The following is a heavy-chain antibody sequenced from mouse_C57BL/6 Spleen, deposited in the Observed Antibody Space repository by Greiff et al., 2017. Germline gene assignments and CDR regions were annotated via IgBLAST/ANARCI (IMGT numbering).Heavy chain of an antibody. CDR2: IYPGDGDT. Sequence: VQLQQSGPELVKPGASVKISCKASGYAFSSSWMNWVKQRPGKGLEWIGRIYPGDGDTNYNGKFKGKATLTADKSSSTAYMQLSSLTSEDSAVYFCTRDSGGGSPFAYWGQGTLVTVSA. CDR3: TRDSGGGSPFAY. V-gene: IGHV1-82*01. J-gene: IGHJ3*01. CDR1: GYAFSSSW. D-gene: IGHD1-1*02.